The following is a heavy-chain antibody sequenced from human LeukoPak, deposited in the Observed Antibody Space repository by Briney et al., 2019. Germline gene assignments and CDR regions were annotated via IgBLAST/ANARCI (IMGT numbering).Heavy chain of an antibody. D-gene: IGHD5-24*01. CDR1: GGSINSYY. CDR2: IYYSGST. V-gene: IGHV4-59*04. J-gene: IGHJ4*02. Sequence: SETLSLTCTVSGGSINSYYWSWIRQPPGKGLEWIGYIYYSGSTYYNPSLKSRVTISVDTSKNQFSLKLSSVTAADTAVYYCARHTSDGYNSGAPDYWGQGTLVTVSS. CDR3: ARHTSDGYNSGAPDY.